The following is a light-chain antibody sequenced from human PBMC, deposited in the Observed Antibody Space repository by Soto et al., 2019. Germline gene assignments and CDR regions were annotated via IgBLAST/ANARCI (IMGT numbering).Light chain of an antibody. V-gene: IGKV1-39*01. CDR3: QQGFNTPHT. J-gene: IGKJ3*01. CDR2: AAS. Sequence: DIQMTQSPSSLSASVGDRVTITCRASQSFNNGLNWYQQRPGEAPKLLIYAASNLQSGVPSRFSGSGSGTHFTLTITSLQPEDFASYYCQQGFNTPHTFGPGTRVDIK. CDR1: QSFNNG.